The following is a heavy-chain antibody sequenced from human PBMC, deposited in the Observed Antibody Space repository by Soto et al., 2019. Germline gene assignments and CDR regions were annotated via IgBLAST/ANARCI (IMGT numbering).Heavy chain of an antibody. CDR3: ARGPDDYGDYLDY. CDR1: GFTFSSYA. CDR2: ISYDGSNK. D-gene: IGHD4-17*01. Sequence: QVQLVESGGGVVQPGRSLRLSCAASGFTFSSYAMHWVRQAPGKGLEWVAVISYDGSNKYYADSVKGRFTISRDNSKNTLYPQMNSLRAADTAVYYCARGPDDYGDYLDYWG. J-gene: IGHJ4*01. V-gene: IGHV3-30-3*01.